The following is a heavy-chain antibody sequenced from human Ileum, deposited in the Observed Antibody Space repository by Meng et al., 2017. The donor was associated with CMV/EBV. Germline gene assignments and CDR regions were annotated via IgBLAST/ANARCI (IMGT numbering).Heavy chain of an antibody. V-gene: IGHV3-15*01. D-gene: IGHD2-21*01. CDR1: GSGFSFSNAR. CDR3: TIDISDRGDYEFDY. CDR2: SKSKTSGETT. Sequence: GESLKISCVASGSGFSFSNARISWFRQAPSQGREWVGRSKSKTSGETTDFAAPVKGRFSISRDDSKSTVYMQMNSLRPEDTAVYYCTIDISDRGDYEFDYWGQGRLVTVSS. J-gene: IGHJ4*02.